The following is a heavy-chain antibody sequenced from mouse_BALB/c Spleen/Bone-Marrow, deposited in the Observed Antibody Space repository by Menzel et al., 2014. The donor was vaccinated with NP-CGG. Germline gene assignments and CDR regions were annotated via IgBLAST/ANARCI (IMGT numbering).Heavy chain of an antibody. J-gene: IGHJ4*01. CDR3: ARMDRSSYAMDY. V-gene: IGHV2-2*02. CDR2: IWSGGST. D-gene: IGHD2-14*01. CDR1: GFSLTSYG. Sequence: LQESGPGLVQPSQSLSIPCTVSGFSLTSYGVHWVRQSPGKGLEWLGVIWSGGSTDYNAAFKSRLSISKDNSKSQVFFKMNSLQPNDTAIYYCARMDRSSYAMDYWGQGTSVTVSS.